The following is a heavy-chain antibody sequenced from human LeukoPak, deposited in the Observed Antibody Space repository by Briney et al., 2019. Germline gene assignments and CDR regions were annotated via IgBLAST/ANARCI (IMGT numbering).Heavy chain of an antibody. CDR2: IYYSGST. CDR3: ARPRRGSFAFDI. CDR1: GGSLSSYY. D-gene: IGHD3-10*01. Sequence: SETLSLTCTVSGGSLSSYYWSWIRQPPGKGLEWIGYIYYSGSTNYNPSLKSRVTISVDTSKNQFSLKLSSVTAADTAVYYCARPRRGSFAFDIWGQGTMVTVSS. J-gene: IGHJ3*02. V-gene: IGHV4-59*08.